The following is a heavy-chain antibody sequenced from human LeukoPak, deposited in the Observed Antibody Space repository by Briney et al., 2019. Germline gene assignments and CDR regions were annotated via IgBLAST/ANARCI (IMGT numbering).Heavy chain of an antibody. J-gene: IGHJ5*02. CDR2: IYYSGST. D-gene: IGHD3-10*01. Sequence: SETLSLTCTVSGGSISSSSYYWGWIRQPPGKGLEWIGSIYYSGSTYYNPSLKSRVTISVDTSKNQFSLKLSSVTAADTAVYYCAMDYYGSGSYPNWFDPWGQGTLVTVSS. V-gene: IGHV4-39*01. CDR3: AMDYYGSGSYPNWFDP. CDR1: GGSISSSSYY.